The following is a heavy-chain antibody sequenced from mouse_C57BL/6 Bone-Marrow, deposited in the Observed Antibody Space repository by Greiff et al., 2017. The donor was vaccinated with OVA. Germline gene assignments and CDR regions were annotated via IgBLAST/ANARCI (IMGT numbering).Heavy chain of an antibody. Sequence: EVKVVESGGGLVQPGGSLSLSCAASGFTFTDYYMSWVRQPPGKALEWLGFIRNKATGYTTEYSASVKGRFTISRDNSQSILYLQMNALRADDSATYYCASHYYYGPGYWGQGTTLTVSS. V-gene: IGHV7-3*01. CDR3: ASHYYYGPGY. D-gene: IGHD1-1*01. CDR2: IRNKATGYTT. J-gene: IGHJ2*01. CDR1: GFTFTDYY.